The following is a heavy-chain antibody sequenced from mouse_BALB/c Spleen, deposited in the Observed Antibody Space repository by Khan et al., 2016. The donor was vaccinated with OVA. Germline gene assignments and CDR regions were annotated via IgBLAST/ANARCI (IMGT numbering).Heavy chain of an antibody. CDR1: GYTFTTYT. D-gene: IGHD2-14*01. Sequence: QVQLKESGAELARPGASVKMSCKASGYTFTTYTMHWVKQRPGQGLEWIGYINPSNGYTNYNQKFKDKSTLTADKSSSTAYMQLSSLTPDYSAVYYCAREGAYYRTDGWFSYWGQGTLGTVSA. CDR3: AREGAYYRTDGWFSY. J-gene: IGHJ3*01. V-gene: IGHV1-4*01. CDR2: INPSNGYT.